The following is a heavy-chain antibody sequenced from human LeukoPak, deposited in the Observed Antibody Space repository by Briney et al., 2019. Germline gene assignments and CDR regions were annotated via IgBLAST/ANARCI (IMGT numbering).Heavy chain of an antibody. V-gene: IGHV4-38-2*02. Sequence: SETLSLTCTVSGYSISSNYYWGWIRQPPGKGLEWIGSIYHSGTTYYNPSLKSRVTISVDTSKNQFSLKLSSVTAADTAVYYCARLRDSSNTYYDFWSGYYTYSDYWGQGTLVTVSS. J-gene: IGHJ4*02. CDR3: ARLRDSSNTYYDFWSGYYTYSDY. CDR2: IYHSGTT. D-gene: IGHD3-3*01. CDR1: GYSISSNYY.